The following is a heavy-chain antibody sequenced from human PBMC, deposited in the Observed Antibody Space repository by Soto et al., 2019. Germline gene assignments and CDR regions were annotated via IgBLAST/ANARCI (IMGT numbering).Heavy chain of an antibody. V-gene: IGHV6-1*01. CDR1: GDSVSSYSAA. CDR2: TYYRSRFFS. Sequence: PSQTLSLTCAISGDSVSSYSAAWNWIRQSPSGGLEWLGRTYYRSRFFSXYAESVKSRIIINPDTSKNQFSLQLNSVTPEDTAVYYCVRDXXXXXGWFDPWGQGTPVTVSS. D-gene: IGHD3-10*01. CDR3: VRDXXXXXGWFDP. J-gene: IGHJ5*02.